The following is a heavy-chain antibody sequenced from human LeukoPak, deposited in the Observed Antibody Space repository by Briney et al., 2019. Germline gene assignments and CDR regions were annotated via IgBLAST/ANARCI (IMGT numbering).Heavy chain of an antibody. CDR2: ISGSGGST. D-gene: IGHD6-19*01. CDR3: AKDTMRHSSGLDY. CDR1: GFTFSSYA. V-gene: IGHV3-23*01. J-gene: IGHJ4*02. Sequence: SGGSLRLSCAASGFTFSSYAMSWVRQAPGKGLEWVSAISGSGGSTYYADSVKGRFTISRDNSKNTLYLQMNSLRAEDTAVYYCAKDTMRHSSGLDYWGQGTLVTVSS.